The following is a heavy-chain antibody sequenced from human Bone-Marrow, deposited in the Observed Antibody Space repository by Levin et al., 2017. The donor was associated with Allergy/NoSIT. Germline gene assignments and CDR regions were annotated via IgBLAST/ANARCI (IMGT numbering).Heavy chain of an antibody. V-gene: IGHV2-70*04. CDR1: GFSLTTSGVR. Sequence: QTLSLTCTCSGFSLTTSGVRVNWIRQPPGKALEWLARVDWDDEEFYSTSLKTRVTISKDTSKNQVVLTMTNLDPVDTATYYCARMGSGWQFDYWGQGTLVTVSS. CDR3: ARMGSGWQFDY. D-gene: IGHD6-19*01. CDR2: VDWDDEE. J-gene: IGHJ4*02.